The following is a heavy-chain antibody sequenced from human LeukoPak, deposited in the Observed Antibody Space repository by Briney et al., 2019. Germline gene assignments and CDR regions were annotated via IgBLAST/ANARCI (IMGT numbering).Heavy chain of an antibody. D-gene: IGHD6-19*01. V-gene: IGHV3-23*01. Sequence: GGSLRLSCAGSGFTFITYGMSWVRQAPGKGLEWVSSLGGGGTGIYYADSVKGRFTISRNNSKNTLYLQMNSLRAEDTAVYYCAKDRGSGWYFDYWGQGTLVTVSS. CDR3: AKDRGSGWYFDY. CDR1: GFTFITYG. J-gene: IGHJ4*02. CDR2: LGGGGTGI.